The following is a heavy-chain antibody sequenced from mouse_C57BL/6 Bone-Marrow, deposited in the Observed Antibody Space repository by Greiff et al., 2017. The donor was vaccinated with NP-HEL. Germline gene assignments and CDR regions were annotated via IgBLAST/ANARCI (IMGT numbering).Heavy chain of an antibody. D-gene: IGHD1-1*01. V-gene: IGHV1-36*01. CDR2: VYPYNGGT. CDR3: ARDYYGSSYYAMDY. Sequence: VQLQQSGPVLVKPGPSVKISCKASGFTFTDYYMHWVKQSHGKSLEWIGLVYPYNGGTSSNQKFKGKATLTVDTSSSTAYMELNSLTSYDSAVYYCARDYYGSSYYAMDYWGQGTSVTVSS. CDR1: GFTFTDYY. J-gene: IGHJ4*01.